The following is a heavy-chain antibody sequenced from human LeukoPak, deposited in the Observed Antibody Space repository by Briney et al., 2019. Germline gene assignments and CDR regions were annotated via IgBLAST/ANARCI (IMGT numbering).Heavy chain of an antibody. CDR1: GGAFSGYY. V-gene: IGHV4-34*01. Sequence: SETLSLTCAVYGGAFSGYYWSWIRQPPGKGPEWIGEINHSGSTDYNPSLKSRVTMSVDTSKNQFSLRLSSVTAADTAVYYCARKNITMIKGTLFDYWGQGILVIVSS. J-gene: IGHJ4*02. CDR3: ARKNITMIKGTLFDY. CDR2: INHSGST. D-gene: IGHD3-22*01.